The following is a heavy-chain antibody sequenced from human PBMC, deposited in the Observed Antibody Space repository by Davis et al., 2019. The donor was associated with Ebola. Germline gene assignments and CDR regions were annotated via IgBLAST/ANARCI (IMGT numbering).Heavy chain of an antibody. D-gene: IGHD5-18*01. J-gene: IGHJ5*02. CDR3: ASGLRGYSYGNWFDT. CDR1: GFTFSTYT. CDR2: ITSNSYI. V-gene: IGHV3-21*01. Sequence: PGGSLRLSCAASGFTFSTYTMNWVRQAPGKGLEWVSSITSNSYIYYADSVKGRFTISRDNPKNSLYLQMNSLRAEDTAVYYCASGLRGYSYGNWFDTWGQGTLVTVSS.